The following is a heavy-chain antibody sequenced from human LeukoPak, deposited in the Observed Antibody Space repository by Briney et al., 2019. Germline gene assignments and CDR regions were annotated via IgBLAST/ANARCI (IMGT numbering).Heavy chain of an antibody. D-gene: IGHD3-9*01. CDR3: AKDLDILTGLYYYYAMDV. CDR1: GSTFSSYA. J-gene: IGHJ6*02. Sequence: GGSLRLSCAASGSTFSSYAMSWVRQAPGKGLEWVSAISGSGGSTYYADSVKGRFTISRDNSKNTLYLQMNSLRAEDTAVYYCAKDLDILTGLYYYYAMDVWGQGTTVTVSS. V-gene: IGHV3-23*01. CDR2: ISGSGGST.